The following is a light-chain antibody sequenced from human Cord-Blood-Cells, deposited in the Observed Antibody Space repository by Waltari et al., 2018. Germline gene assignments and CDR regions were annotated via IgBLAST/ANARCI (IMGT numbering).Light chain of an antibody. V-gene: IGLV2-11*01. CDR2: DVS. CDR3: CSYAGSYTPV. Sequence: QSALTQPRSVSGSPGQSVTISCTGTSSDVGGYNYVSWYQQHPGKAPKLMTYDVSKRPSGVPDRFSCSKSGNTASLTISGLQAEDEADYYCCSYAGSYTPVFGGGTKLTVL. CDR1: SSDVGGYNY. J-gene: IGLJ2*01.